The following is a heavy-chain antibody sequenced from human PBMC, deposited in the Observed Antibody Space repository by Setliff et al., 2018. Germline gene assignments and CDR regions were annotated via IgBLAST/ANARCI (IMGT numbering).Heavy chain of an antibody. D-gene: IGHD2-21*02. CDR3: ARDLGHGGDSDY. Sequence: SETLSLTCTVSGGSISNYYWGWIRQPPGKGLEWVGNIGHTGSINYNPSLKSRLTISRDTSKNQVSLKLNSVTATDTAVYYCARDLGHGGDSDYWGQGILVTVSS. CDR1: GGSISNYY. V-gene: IGHV4-59*12. J-gene: IGHJ4*02. CDR2: IGHTGSI.